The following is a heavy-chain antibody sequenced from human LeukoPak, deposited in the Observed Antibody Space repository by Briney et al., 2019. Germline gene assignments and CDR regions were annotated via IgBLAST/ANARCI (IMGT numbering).Heavy chain of an antibody. J-gene: IGHJ4*02. D-gene: IGHD3-16*02. V-gene: IGHV1-18*04. CDR3: ARVGFYDYVWGSYRTVGY. Sequence: ASVKVSCKASGYTFTSYGISWVRQAPGQGLEWMGWISAYNGNTNYAQKLQGRVTMTTDTSTSTAYMELRSLRSDDTAVYYCARVGFYDYVWGSYRTVGYWGQGTLVTVSS. CDR2: ISAYNGNT. CDR1: GYTFTSYG.